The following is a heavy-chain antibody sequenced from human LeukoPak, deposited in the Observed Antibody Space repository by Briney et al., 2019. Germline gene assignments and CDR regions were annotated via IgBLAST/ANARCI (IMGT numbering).Heavy chain of an antibody. J-gene: IGHJ6*03. CDR3: ARGRQLVRSVPRHYYYYYMDV. CDR2: IYYSGST. V-gene: IGHV4-59*12. CDR1: GGSISSYY. Sequence: SETLSLTCTVSGGSISSYYWSWIRQAPGKGLEWIGYIYYSGSTTYNPSLRSRVTISVDTSKNQFSLKLSSVTAADTAVYYCARGRQLVRSVPRHYYYYYMDVWGKGTTVTVSS. D-gene: IGHD6-13*01.